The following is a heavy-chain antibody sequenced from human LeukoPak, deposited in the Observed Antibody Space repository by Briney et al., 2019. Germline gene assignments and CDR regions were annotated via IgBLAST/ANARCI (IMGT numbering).Heavy chain of an antibody. CDR1: GYTLTESS. Sequence: GASVKVSCKVSGYTLTESSMHWVRQAPGKGLEWMGGFDPEDGETIYAQKFQGRVTMTEDTSTDTAYMELSSLRSEDTAVYYCATWSDSSGWPMFDYWGQGTLVTVSS. J-gene: IGHJ4*02. CDR3: ATWSDSSGWPMFDY. V-gene: IGHV1-24*01. D-gene: IGHD6-19*01. CDR2: FDPEDGET.